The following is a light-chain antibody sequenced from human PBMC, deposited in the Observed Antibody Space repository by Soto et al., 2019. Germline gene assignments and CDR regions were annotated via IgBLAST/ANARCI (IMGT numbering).Light chain of an antibody. CDR3: QQYGSSPYT. J-gene: IGKJ2*01. CDR1: QSVSSSY. CDR2: GAS. Sequence: EIVLTQSPGTLSLSPGERATLSCRASQSVSSSYLAWYQQKPGQAPRLLIYGASSRATGITDRFSGSGSGKDFTLTISRLEPEDFAVYYCQQYGSSPYTFGQGTKLEIK. V-gene: IGKV3-20*01.